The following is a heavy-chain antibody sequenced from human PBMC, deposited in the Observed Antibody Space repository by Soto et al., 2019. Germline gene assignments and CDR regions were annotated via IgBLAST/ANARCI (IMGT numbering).Heavy chain of an antibody. V-gene: IGHV1-18*01. CDR3: ARDHAGYAPRTDYFDY. D-gene: IGHD5-12*01. Sequence: QVPLVQSGAEVKKPGASVKVSCKASGYTFTSYGISWVRQAPGQGLEWMGWISAYNGNTNYAQKLQGRVTMTTDTSTSTAYMELRGLRSGDTAVYYCARDHAGYAPRTDYFDYWGQGTLVTVSS. J-gene: IGHJ4*02. CDR1: GYTFTSYG. CDR2: ISAYNGNT.